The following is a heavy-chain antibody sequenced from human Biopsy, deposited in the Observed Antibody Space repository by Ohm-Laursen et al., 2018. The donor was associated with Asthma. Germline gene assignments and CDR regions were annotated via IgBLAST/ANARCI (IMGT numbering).Heavy chain of an antibody. Sequence: SVKVSCKASGDSFSNYAISWGRQAPGQGLEGMGGLSPVLGTPDHAQMFEGRVPITADESTSTAYMELSSLSSEDTAVYYCARSYNWIDLPDCFYGMDVWGQGTTVTVSS. CDR1: GDSFSNYA. CDR2: LSPVLGTP. D-gene: IGHD1-20*01. J-gene: IGHJ6*02. CDR3: ARSYNWIDLPDCFYGMDV. V-gene: IGHV1-69*13.